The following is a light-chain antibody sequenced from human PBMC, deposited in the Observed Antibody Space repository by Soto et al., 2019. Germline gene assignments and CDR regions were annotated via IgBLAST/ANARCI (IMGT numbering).Light chain of an antibody. CDR1: QSVRSER. CDR2: DAS. J-gene: IGKJ5*01. V-gene: IGKV3D-15*01. Sequence: EIVLTQSPDTLSLSPGERATLSCRASQSVRSERLAWYQQKRGQAPTLLIFDASSRASGTPERFSGSGSGTDFTLTISSLQSEDFAVYYCQQYNNWPPTFGQGTRLEIK. CDR3: QQYNNWPPT.